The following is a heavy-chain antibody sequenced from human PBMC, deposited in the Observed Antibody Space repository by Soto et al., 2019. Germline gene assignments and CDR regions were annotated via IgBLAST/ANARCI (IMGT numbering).Heavy chain of an antibody. CDR2: ISGSGEMT. D-gene: IGHD1-20*01. J-gene: IGHJ4*02. V-gene: IGHV3-23*01. CDR1: GFTFRGDA. CDR3: ARSEMTYNWND. Sequence: PGGSLRLSCAASGFTFRGDAISWVRQAPGKGLEWVSSISGSGEMTHYADSVKGRFTISRDNAKNTLYLQMESLRAEDTALYYCARSEMTYNWNDWGQGALVTVSS.